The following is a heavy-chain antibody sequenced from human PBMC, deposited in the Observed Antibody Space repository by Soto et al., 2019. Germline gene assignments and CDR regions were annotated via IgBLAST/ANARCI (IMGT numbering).Heavy chain of an antibody. CDR3: ATRGRDGYNYDQMGYYYYYGMDV. V-gene: IGHV1-69*12. D-gene: IGHD5-12*01. CDR1: GGTFSSYA. Sequence: QVQLVQSGAEVKKPGSSVKVSCKASGGTFSSYAISWVRQAPGQGLEWMGGIIPIFGTANYAQKFQGRVTITADESTSTDYKELSSLRAEDEAVYYCATRGRDGYNYDQMGYYYYYGMDVWGQGPTVTVSS. CDR2: IIPIFGTA. J-gene: IGHJ6*01.